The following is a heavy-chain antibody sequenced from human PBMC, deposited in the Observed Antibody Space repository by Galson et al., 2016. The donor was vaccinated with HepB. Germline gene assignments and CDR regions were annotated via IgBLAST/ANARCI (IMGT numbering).Heavy chain of an antibody. V-gene: IGHV1-18*01. Sequence: SVKVSCKASGYTFTTYGISWVRQAPGQGLEWMGWISAYNGNTNYAQKLQGRVTMTTDTSTSTAYMELRSLRSDDTAVYYCARDSSGYYVGSWFDPWGQGTLVTVSS. CDR2: ISAYNGNT. J-gene: IGHJ5*02. D-gene: IGHD3-22*01. CDR3: ARDSSGYYVGSWFDP. CDR1: GYTFTTYG.